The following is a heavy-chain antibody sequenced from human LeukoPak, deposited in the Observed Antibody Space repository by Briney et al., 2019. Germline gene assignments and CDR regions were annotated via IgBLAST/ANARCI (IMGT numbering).Heavy chain of an antibody. J-gene: IGHJ5*02. Sequence: SETLSLTCTVSGGSISSSSYYWGWIRQPPGKGLEWIANIYYSGSTYYNPSLKSRVTISVDTSKNRFSLKLSSVTAADTAVYYCAGLIRPGWFDPWGQGTLVTVSS. D-gene: IGHD1-14*01. CDR1: GGSISSSSYY. CDR3: AGLIRPGWFDP. CDR2: IYYSGST. V-gene: IGHV4-39*01.